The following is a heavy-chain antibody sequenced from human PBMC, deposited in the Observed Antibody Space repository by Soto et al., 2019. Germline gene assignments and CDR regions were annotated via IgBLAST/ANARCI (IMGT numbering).Heavy chain of an antibody. CDR3: ARGDDYYYIWGSYRPPYYYYYYMDV. D-gene: IGHD3-16*02. Sequence: GASVKVSCKASGGTFSSYTISWVRQAPGQGLEWMGRIIPILGIANYAQQFQGRVTITADTSTSTAYMELSSLRSEDTAVYYCARGDDYYYIWGSYRPPYYYYYYMDVWGKGTTVTVSS. CDR1: GGTFSSYT. J-gene: IGHJ6*03. CDR2: IIPILGIA. V-gene: IGHV1-69*02.